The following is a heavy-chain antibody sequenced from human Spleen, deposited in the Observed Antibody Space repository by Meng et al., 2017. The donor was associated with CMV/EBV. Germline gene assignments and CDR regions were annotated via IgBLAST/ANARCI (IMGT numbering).Heavy chain of an antibody. CDR3: ARDVFDDTGSAFDI. D-gene: IGHD1-1*01. Sequence: GSLRLSCTVSGYSISSGYYWGWIRQPPGKGLEWIGSIYHSGSTYYNPSLKSRVTISGDTSKNQFFLKLKSVTAADTAVYFCARDVFDDTGSAFDIWGQGTMVTVSS. V-gene: IGHV4-38-2*02. J-gene: IGHJ3*02. CDR2: IYHSGST. CDR1: GYSISSGYY.